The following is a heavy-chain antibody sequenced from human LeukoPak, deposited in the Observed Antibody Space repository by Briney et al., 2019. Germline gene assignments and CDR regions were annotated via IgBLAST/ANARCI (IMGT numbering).Heavy chain of an antibody. CDR1: GFTFDDYG. Sequence: TGGSLRLSCAASGFTFDDYGMSWVRQAPGKGLGWVSGINWNGGSTGYADSVKGRFTISRDNAKNSLYLQMNSLRAEDTALYHCAKYSSGSFYYYMDVWGKGTTVTVSS. CDR2: INWNGGST. D-gene: IGHD6-19*01. CDR3: AKYSSGSFYYYMDV. V-gene: IGHV3-20*01. J-gene: IGHJ6*03.